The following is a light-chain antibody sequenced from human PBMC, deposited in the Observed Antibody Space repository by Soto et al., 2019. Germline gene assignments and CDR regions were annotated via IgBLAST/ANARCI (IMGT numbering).Light chain of an antibody. CDR3: CSFAGGGATWV. CDR1: NSDVGSYKF. J-gene: IGLJ3*02. Sequence: QSALTQPASVSGSPGQSITISCTGTNSDVGSYKFVSWYQQHPGKVPKLIIYEATKRPSGLSNRFSGSKSGNTASLTISGLQAEDEADYSCCSFAGGGATWVFGGGTRLTVL. V-gene: IGLV2-23*01. CDR2: EAT.